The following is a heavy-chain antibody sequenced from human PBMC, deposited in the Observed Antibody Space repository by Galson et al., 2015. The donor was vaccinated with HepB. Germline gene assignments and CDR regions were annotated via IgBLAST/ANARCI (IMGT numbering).Heavy chain of an antibody. J-gene: IGHJ6*02. CDR3: AKGGYCTNGVCPATGGYGMDV. V-gene: IGHV3-23*01. CDR2: ISGSGGST. Sequence: SLRLSCAASGFTFSSYAMSWVRQAPGKGLEWVSAISGSGGSTYYADSVKGRFTISRDNSKNTLYLQMNSLRAEDTAVYYCAKGGYCTNGVCPATGGYGMDVWGQGTTVTVSS. D-gene: IGHD2-8*01. CDR1: GFTFSSYA.